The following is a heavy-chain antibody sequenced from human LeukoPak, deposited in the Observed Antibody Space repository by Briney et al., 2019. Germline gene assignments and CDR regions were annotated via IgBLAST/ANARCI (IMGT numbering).Heavy chain of an antibody. CDR3: ARAMRSGYDY. D-gene: IGHD5-12*01. J-gene: IGHJ4*02. Sequence: GGSLRLSCAASGFTFTGYAMTWVRQAPRKGLEWVSAISGSGGGTYYADSVKGRFTISRDNAENSLYLQLNSLRDEDTAVYYCARAMRSGYDYWGQGTLVTVSS. CDR1: GFTFTGYA. V-gene: IGHV3-23*01. CDR2: ISGSGGGT.